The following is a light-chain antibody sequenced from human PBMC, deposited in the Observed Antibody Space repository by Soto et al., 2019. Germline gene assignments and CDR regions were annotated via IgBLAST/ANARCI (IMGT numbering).Light chain of an antibody. CDR2: EVS. CDR1: SSDVGGYNY. V-gene: IGLV2-14*01. Sequence: QSVLTQPASVSGSPGQSITISCNGTSSDVGGYNYVSWYQQHPGKAPKLMIYEVSNRPSGVSNRFSGSKSGNTASLTISGLQAEDEADYYCSSYTSSSTFYVFGTGTKLTVL. CDR3: SSYTSSSTFYV. J-gene: IGLJ1*01.